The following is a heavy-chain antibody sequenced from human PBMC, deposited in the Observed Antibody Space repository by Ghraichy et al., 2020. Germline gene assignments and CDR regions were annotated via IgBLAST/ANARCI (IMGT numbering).Heavy chain of an antibody. CDR3: AKGSPYGDYVGDGYFDL. CDR1: GFTFSSYA. CDR2: ISGSGGST. Sequence: GGSLRLSCPASGFTFSSYAMSWVRQAPGKGLEWVSAISGSGGSTYYADSVKGRFTISRDNSKNTLYLQMNSLRAEDTAVYYCAKGSPYGDYVGDGYFDLWGRGTLVTVSS. V-gene: IGHV3-23*01. J-gene: IGHJ2*01. D-gene: IGHD4-17*01.